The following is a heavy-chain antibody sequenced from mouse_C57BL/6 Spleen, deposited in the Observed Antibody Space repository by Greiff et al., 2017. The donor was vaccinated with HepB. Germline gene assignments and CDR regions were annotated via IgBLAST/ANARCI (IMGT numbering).Heavy chain of an antibody. CDR2: ISYDGSN. CDR1: GYSITSGYY. Sequence: VQLQQSGPGLLKPSQSLSLTCSVTGYSITSGYYWNWIRQFPGNKLEWMGYISYDGSNNYNPSLKNRISITRDTSKNQFFLKLNSVTTEDTATYYCAREDYYDYDYYAMDYWGQGTSVTVSS. CDR3: AREDYYDYDYYAMDY. V-gene: IGHV3-6*01. J-gene: IGHJ4*01. D-gene: IGHD2-4*01.